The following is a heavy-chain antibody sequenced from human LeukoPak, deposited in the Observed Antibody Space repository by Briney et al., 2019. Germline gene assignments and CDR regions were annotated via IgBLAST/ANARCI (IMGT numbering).Heavy chain of an antibody. CDR3: ARAEVMPGAFDI. D-gene: IGHD3-16*01. J-gene: IGHJ3*02. CDR2: TIPIFGTA. Sequence: SVRVSCKASGGTFSSYAISWVRQAPGQGLECMGGTIPIFGTAKCAQKFQGRVTITTDESTRTAYMELSSLISEDTAVYYCARAEVMPGAFDIWGQGTMVTVSP. V-gene: IGHV1-69*05. CDR1: GGTFSSYA.